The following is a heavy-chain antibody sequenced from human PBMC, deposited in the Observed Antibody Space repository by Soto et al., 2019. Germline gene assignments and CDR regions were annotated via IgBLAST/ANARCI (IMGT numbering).Heavy chain of an antibody. D-gene: IGHD6-13*01. Sequence: SETLSLTCTVSGASISSYYWGWIRQPPGKGLEWIGSIYYSGSTYYNPSLKSRVTISVDTSKNQFSLKLSSVTAADTAVYYCARHRTHSSSWVDYWGQGTLVTVSS. CDR1: GASISSYY. V-gene: IGHV4-39*01. CDR2: IYYSGST. CDR3: ARHRTHSSSWVDY. J-gene: IGHJ4*02.